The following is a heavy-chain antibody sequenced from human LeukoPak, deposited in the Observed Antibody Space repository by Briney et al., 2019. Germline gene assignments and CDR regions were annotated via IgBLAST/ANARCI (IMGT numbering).Heavy chain of an antibody. D-gene: IGHD6-6*01. CDR2: IISSSSTI. V-gene: IGHV3-48*01. CDR1: GFTFSSYS. CDR3: ARGGIAARRHYYYYYGMDV. J-gene: IGHJ6*02. Sequence: SGGSLRLSCAASGFTFSSYSMNWVRQAPGKGLEWVSYIISSSSTIYYADSVKGRFTISRDNAKNSLYLQMNSLRAEDTAVYYCARGGIAARRHYYYYYGMDVWGQGTTVTVSS.